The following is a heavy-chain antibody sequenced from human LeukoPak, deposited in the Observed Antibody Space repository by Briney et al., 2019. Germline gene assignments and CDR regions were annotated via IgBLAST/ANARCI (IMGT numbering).Heavy chain of an antibody. V-gene: IGHV4-34*01. Sequence: SETLSLTCTVSGDSINAYYWGWIRQPPGKGLEWIGEINHSGSTNYNPSLKSRVTISVDTSKNQFSLKLDSVTAADTAVYYCARWPLRVGATRADAFDIWGQGTMVTVSS. CDR3: ARWPLRVGATRADAFDI. CDR2: INHSGST. D-gene: IGHD1-26*01. J-gene: IGHJ3*02. CDR1: GDSINAYY.